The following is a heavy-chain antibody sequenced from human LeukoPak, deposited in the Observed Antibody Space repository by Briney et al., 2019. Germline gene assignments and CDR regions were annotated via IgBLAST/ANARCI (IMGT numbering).Heavy chain of an antibody. CDR1: GFTFDDYA. Sequence: GGSLRLSCAASGFTFDDYAMHWVRQAPGKGLEWVSGISWNSGSIGYADSVKGRFTISRDNAKNSLYLQMNSLRAEDTALYYCAKDRSEFGEVFDYWGQGTLVTVSS. CDR3: AKDRSEFGEVFDY. J-gene: IGHJ4*02. CDR2: ISWNSGSI. D-gene: IGHD3-16*01. V-gene: IGHV3-9*01.